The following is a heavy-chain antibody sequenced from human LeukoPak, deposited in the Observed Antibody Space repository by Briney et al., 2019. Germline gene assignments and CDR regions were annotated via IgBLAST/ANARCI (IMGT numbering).Heavy chain of an antibody. Sequence: SVKVSCKASGGTFCSYAISGVRHAPGQGLEWMGGIIPIFGTASYAQTFQGRVTITADKSTSTAYLELSSLRSEDTAVYYGARGDWNPDWGQGTLVTVSS. CDR2: IIPIFGTA. D-gene: IGHD1-1*01. V-gene: IGHV1-69*06. J-gene: IGHJ4*02. CDR1: GGTFCSYA. CDR3: ARGDWNPD.